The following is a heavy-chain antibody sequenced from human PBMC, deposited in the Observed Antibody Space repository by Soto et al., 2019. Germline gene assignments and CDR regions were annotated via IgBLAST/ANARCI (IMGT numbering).Heavy chain of an antibody. J-gene: IGHJ4*02. CDR1: GFTFGDYA. Sequence: EMQLVESGGGLVKPGRSLRLSCSGSGFTFGDYALTWFRQTPGKGLECVGFIRSRRYGGTPAYATSVRGRFTSSKDDSRGVAYWQMNSLSSDDTGLYYCATLPRNGRGSPFNCWGQGALVTVSS. CDR2: IRSRRYGGTP. CDR3: ATLPRNGRGSPFNC. V-gene: IGHV3-49*05. D-gene: IGHD1-1*01.